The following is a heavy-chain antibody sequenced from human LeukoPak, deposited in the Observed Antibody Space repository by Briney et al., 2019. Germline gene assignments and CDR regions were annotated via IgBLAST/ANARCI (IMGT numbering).Heavy chain of an antibody. CDR3: AKDSVYSSSSYYYYYMDV. V-gene: IGHV3-23*01. CDR2: ISGSGGST. Sequence: GGSLRLSCAASGFTFSSYAMSWVRQAPGKGLEWVSAISGSGGSTYYADSVKGRFTISRDNSKNTLYLQMSSLRAEDTAVYYCAKDSVYSSSSYYYYYMDVWGKGTTVTVSS. J-gene: IGHJ6*03. D-gene: IGHD6-6*01. CDR1: GFTFSSYA.